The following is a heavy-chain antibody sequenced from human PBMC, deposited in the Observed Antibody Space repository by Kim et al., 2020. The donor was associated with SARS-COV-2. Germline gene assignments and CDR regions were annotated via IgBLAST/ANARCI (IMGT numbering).Heavy chain of an antibody. CDR2: IYPGDSDT. CDR1: GYSFTSYW. V-gene: IGHV5-51*01. J-gene: IGHJ5*02. Sequence: GESLKISCKGSGYSFTSYWIGWVRQMPGKGLEWMGIIYPGDSDTRYSPSFQGQVTISADKSISTAYLQWSSLKASDTAMYYCARNGGWVDIAAAAKGPTSWFDPWGQGTLVTVSS. D-gene: IGHD6-13*01. CDR3: ARNGGWVDIAAAAKGPTSWFDP.